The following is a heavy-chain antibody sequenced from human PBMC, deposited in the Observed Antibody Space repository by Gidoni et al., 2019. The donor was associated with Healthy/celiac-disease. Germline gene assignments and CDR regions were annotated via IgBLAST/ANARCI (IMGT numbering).Heavy chain of an antibody. Sequence: QVQLQQWGAGLLKPSETLSLTCAVYGGSFSGYYWSWIRQPPGKGLEWIGEINHSGSTNYNPSLKSRVTISVDTSKNQFSLKLSSVTAADTAVYYCALQAVAGFDYWGQGTLVTVSS. J-gene: IGHJ4*02. CDR3: ALQAVAGFDY. CDR1: GGSFSGYY. D-gene: IGHD6-19*01. V-gene: IGHV4-34*01. CDR2: INHSGST.